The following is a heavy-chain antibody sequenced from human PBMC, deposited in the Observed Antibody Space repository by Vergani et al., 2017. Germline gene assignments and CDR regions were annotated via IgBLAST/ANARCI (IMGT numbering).Heavy chain of an antibody. CDR1: GGSFSGYY. Sequence: QVQLQQWGAGLLKPSETLSLTCAVYGGSFSGYYWSWIRQPPGKGLEWIGEINHSGSTNYNPSLKSRVTISVDTSKNQFSLKLSSVTAADTAVYYCAREGCSSTSCPNWYFDLWGRGTLVTVSS. D-gene: IGHD2-2*01. CDR2: INHSGST. CDR3: AREGCSSTSCPNWYFDL. J-gene: IGHJ2*01. V-gene: IGHV4-34*01.